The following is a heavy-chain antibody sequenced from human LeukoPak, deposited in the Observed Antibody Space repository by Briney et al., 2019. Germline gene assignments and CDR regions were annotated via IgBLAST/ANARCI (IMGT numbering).Heavy chain of an antibody. D-gene: IGHD3-10*01. CDR2: ISSSGSTI. CDR3: ARDLSGYGSGSYYHPIPNAFYI. Sequence: GGSLRLSCAASGCTFSSYEMNWVRQAPAKGVEGVSYISSSGSTIYYAASVKGRFTISRDNAKNSLYLQMNSLRAEETAVDYCARDLSGYGSGSYYHPIPNAFYIWGQGTMVTVSS. J-gene: IGHJ3*02. V-gene: IGHV3-48*03. CDR1: GCTFSSYE.